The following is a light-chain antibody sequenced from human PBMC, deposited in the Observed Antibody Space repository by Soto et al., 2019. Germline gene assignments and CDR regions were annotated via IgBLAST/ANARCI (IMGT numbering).Light chain of an antibody. J-gene: IGKJ1*01. CDR3: QHYNNWPPWT. CDR2: GAS. CDR1: QSVSNN. Sequence: EIVMTQSPATLSVSPGERATLSCRASQSVSNNLAWYQQKLGQAPRLLIYGASTRATGIPARFSGSGSGTEFTLTISSRQSEDFSVYYCQHYNNWPPWTFGQGTKVQIK. V-gene: IGKV3-15*01.